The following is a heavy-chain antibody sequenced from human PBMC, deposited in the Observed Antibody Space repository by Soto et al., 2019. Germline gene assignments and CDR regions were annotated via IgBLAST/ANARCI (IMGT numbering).Heavy chain of an antibody. CDR3: ARGRTYYAP. CDR2: IYYSGNT. J-gene: IGHJ5*02. V-gene: IGHV4-31*01. Sequence: QVQLQESGPGLVKPSQTLSLTCIVSGGSINSGGYYWSWIRHLPGKGLEWIGYIYYSGNTDYNPSLKSQITISADTSKNQFSRKLRYVTAADTAVYYCARGRTYYAPWGQVILVNVSS. D-gene: IGHD3-3*01. CDR1: GGSINSGGYY.